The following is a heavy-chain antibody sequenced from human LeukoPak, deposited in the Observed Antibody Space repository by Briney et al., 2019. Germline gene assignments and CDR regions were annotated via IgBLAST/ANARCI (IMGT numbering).Heavy chain of an antibody. V-gene: IGHV3-20*04. Sequence: SGGSLRLSCAASGFTFDDYGMSWVRQAPGKGLEWVSGINWNGGSTGYADSVKGRFTISRDNAKNSLYLQMNSLRAEDTAVYYCAKEHRIQRYNWFDPWGQGTLVTVSS. J-gene: IGHJ5*02. CDR3: AKEHRIQRYNWFDP. CDR2: INWNGGST. CDR1: GFTFDDYG. D-gene: IGHD5-24*01.